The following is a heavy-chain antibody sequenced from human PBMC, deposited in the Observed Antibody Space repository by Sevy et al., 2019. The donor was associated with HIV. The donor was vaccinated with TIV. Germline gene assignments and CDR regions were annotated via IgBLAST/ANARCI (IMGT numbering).Heavy chain of an antibody. CDR2: VSYDGTNK. D-gene: IGHD3-10*01. Sequence: GGSPRLSCAASGFTFSTYAMHWVRQAPGKGLEWVAVVSYDGTNKHYTDSVKGRFTISRDNSKKTLYLQMNSLRAEDTAVYYCAKDRVIQRPDYDYYGMDVWGQGAAVTVSS. CDR1: GFTFSTYA. J-gene: IGHJ6*02. CDR3: AKDRVIQRPDYDYYGMDV. V-gene: IGHV3-30*18.